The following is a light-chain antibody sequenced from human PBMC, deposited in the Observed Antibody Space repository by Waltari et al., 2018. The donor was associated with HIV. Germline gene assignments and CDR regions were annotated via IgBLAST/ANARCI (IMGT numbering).Light chain of an antibody. V-gene: IGLV2-11*01. CDR2: DVS. CDR1: SSDVGNYNY. Sequence: QSALTQPRSVSGSPGQSVTISCTGTSSDVGNYNYVSWYQQHPGKAPKLMIYDVSKRPSGVPDRFSASKSGNTASLTISGLQAEDEADYYCCSYAGSLYVFGTGTEVTVL. CDR3: CSYAGSLYV. J-gene: IGLJ1*01.